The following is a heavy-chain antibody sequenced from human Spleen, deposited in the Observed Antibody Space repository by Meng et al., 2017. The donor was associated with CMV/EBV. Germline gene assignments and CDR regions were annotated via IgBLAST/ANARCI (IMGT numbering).Heavy chain of an antibody. Sequence: ASVKVSCKASGYTFTSYGISWVRQAPGQGLERMGWISAYNGNTTYAQKLQGRVTMTTDTSTSTASMELRSLRSDDTAVYYCARDNLPYYYYYGMDVWGQGTTVTVSS. V-gene: IGHV1-18*01. CDR1: GYTFTSYG. J-gene: IGHJ6*02. CDR2: ISAYNGNT. CDR3: ARDNLPYYYYYGMDV.